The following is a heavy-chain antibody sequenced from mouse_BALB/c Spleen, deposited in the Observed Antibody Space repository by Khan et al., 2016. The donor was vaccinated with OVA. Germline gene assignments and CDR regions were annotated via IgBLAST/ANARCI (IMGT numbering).Heavy chain of an antibody. CDR3: DDHLTGSFAY. J-gene: IGHJ3*01. CDR2: ISSGGDYT. CDR1: GFTFSSYS. Sequence: EVQLQESGGDLVKPGGSLKLSCAASGFTFSSYSMSWFRQTPDKKLEWVASISSGGDYTYYPDCLKGRFTISRDNAKNPLYLQMSDLKSEDTAMSDCDDHLTGSFAYWGQGTLVTVSA. V-gene: IGHV5-6*01. D-gene: IGHD4-1*01.